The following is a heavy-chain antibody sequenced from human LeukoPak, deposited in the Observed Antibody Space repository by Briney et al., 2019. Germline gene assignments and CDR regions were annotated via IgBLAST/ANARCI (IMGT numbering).Heavy chain of an antibody. CDR1: GYTFTSYY. V-gene: IGHV1-46*01. CDR3: ARDATRTGHTVVVVAARGGYFDY. D-gene: IGHD2-15*01. Sequence: GASVKVSCKASGYTFTSYYMHWVRQAPGQGLEWMGIINPSGGSTSYAQKFQGRVTMTRDTSTSTVYMELSSLRSEDTAVYYCARDATRTGHTVVVVAARGGYFDYWGQGTLVTVSS. J-gene: IGHJ4*02. CDR2: INPSGGST.